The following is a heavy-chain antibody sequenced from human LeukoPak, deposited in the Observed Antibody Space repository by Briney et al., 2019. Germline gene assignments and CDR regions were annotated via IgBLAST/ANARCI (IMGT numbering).Heavy chain of an antibody. D-gene: IGHD6-19*01. Sequence: GGSLRLSCAASGFTFSSYAMSWVRQAPGKGLEWVSAISGSGGSTYYADSVKGRFTISRDNSKNTLYLQMNSLRAEDTAVYYCAKDLGRWGMAVAGTNPHWGQGTLVTVSS. CDR2: ISGSGGST. CDR3: AKDLGRWGMAVAGTNPH. V-gene: IGHV3-23*01. CDR1: GFTFSSYA. J-gene: IGHJ4*02.